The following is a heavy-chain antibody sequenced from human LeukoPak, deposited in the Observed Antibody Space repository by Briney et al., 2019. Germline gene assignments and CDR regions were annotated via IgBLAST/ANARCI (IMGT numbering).Heavy chain of an antibody. J-gene: IGHJ3*02. V-gene: IGHV1-69*05. CDR1: GGTFSSYA. D-gene: IGHD6-13*01. CDR3: ARSSAAGTVDAFDI. Sequence: ASVKVSCKASGGTFSSYAISWMRQAPGQGLEWMGGIIPIFGTANYAQKFQGRVTITTDESTSTAYMELSSLRSEDTAVYYCARSSAAGTVDAFDIWGQGTMVTVSS. CDR2: IIPIFGTA.